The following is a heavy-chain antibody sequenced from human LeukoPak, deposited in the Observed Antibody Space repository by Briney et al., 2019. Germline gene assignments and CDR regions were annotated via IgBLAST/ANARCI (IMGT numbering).Heavy chain of an antibody. V-gene: IGHV3-33*01. J-gene: IGHJ4*02. CDR2: ILDDGSNN. D-gene: IGHD6-19*01. CDR1: GFTFSSYG. CDR3: AAAGYSSGWYNIDY. Sequence: PGRSLRLSCAASGFTFSSYGMHWVRQAPGKGLEWVAVILDDGSNNYYADSVKGRFTISRDNSKNTLYLQMNSLRAEDTAVYYCAAAGYSSGWYNIDYWGQGTLVTVSS.